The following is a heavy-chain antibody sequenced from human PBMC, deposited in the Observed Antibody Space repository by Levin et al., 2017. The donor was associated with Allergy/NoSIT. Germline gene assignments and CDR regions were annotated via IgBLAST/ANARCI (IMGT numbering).Heavy chain of an antibody. J-gene: IGHJ6*02. V-gene: IGHV6-1*01. CDR3: ARDRYSRIRYYYGMDV. D-gene: IGHD6-13*01. CDR2: TYYRSKWYN. Sequence: SETLSLTCAISGDSVSSNSAAWNWIRQSPSRGLEWLGRTYYRSKWYNDYAVSVKSRITINPDTSKNQFSLQLNSVTPEDTAVYYCARDRYSRIRYYYGMDVWGQGTTVTVSS. CDR1: GDSVSSNSAA.